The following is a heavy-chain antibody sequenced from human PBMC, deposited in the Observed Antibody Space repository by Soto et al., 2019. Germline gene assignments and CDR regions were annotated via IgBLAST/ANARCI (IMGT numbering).Heavy chain of an antibody. J-gene: IGHJ3*02. CDR1: GTSISLRDYC. CDR2: IYYSGTT. CDR3: APDSSERAFDI. V-gene: IGHV4-30-4*01. Sequence: PSETLSPTCTLSGTSISLRDYCWGWIRQPPGKGLEWIWYIYYSGTTYYTPYLKSRVTITVDTSKSQSSLKLSSVTAEDTAVYYCAPDSSERAFDIWGQGTMVTVSS. D-gene: IGHD6-19*01.